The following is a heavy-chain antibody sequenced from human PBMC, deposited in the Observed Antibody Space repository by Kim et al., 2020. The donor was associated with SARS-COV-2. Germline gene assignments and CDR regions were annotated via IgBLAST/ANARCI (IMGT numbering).Heavy chain of an antibody. D-gene: IGHD1-26*01. V-gene: IGHV3-23*01. CDR3: SRDDGGVELTSAYY. Sequence: GGSLRLSCAASGFYFTSFVMTWVRQAPGKGLEWVSTISRSGDTTYYTDSVKGRFTISRDNSKNVLYLQMNSLRAEDTAIYYCSRDDGGVELTSAYYWGQG. CDR1: GFYFTSFV. CDR2: ISRSGDTT. J-gene: IGHJ4*02.